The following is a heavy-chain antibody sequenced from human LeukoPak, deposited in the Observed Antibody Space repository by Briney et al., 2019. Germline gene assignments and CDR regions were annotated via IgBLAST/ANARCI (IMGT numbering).Heavy chain of an antibody. Sequence: GGSLRLSCAASGFTFSSYSMNWVRQAPGKGLEWVSSISSSSSYIYYADSVKGRFTISRDNAKNSLYLQMNSLRAKDTAVYYCARDYYDSSGYYSYWGQGTLVTVSS. CDR2: ISSSSSYI. D-gene: IGHD3-22*01. CDR3: ARDYYDSSGYYSY. CDR1: GFTFSSYS. V-gene: IGHV3-21*01. J-gene: IGHJ4*02.